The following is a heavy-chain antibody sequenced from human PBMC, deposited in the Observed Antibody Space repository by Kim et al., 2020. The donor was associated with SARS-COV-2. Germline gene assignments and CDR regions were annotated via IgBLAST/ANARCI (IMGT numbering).Heavy chain of an antibody. J-gene: IGHJ6*02. CDR1: GGTFSSYT. Sequence: SVKVSCKASGGTFSSYTISWVRQAPGQGLEWIGRIIPILGIANYAQKFQGRVTITADKSTSTAYMELSSLRSEDTAVYYCARAASLRFLEWLRGGYYYYYGMDVWGQGTTVTVSS. CDR2: IIPILGIA. V-gene: IGHV1-69*02. D-gene: IGHD3-3*01. CDR3: ARAASLRFLEWLRGGYYYYYGMDV.